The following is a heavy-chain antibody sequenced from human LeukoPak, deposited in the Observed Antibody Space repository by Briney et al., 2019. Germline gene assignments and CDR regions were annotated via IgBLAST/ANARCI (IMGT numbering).Heavy chain of an antibody. Sequence: ASVKVSCKASGYTFTSYYMHWVRHAPGQGLEWMGIINPSGDSTSYAQKFQGRVTMTRDTSTSTVYMELSSLRSEDTAVYSCARDGSYYGSGDQHWGQGTLVTVSS. CDR3: ARDGSYYGSGDQH. D-gene: IGHD3-10*01. CDR2: INPSGDST. CDR1: GYTFTSYY. V-gene: IGHV1-46*01. J-gene: IGHJ1*01.